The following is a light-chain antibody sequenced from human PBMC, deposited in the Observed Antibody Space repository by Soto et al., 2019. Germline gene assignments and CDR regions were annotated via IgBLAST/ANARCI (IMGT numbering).Light chain of an antibody. CDR2: GAS. J-gene: IGKJ1*01. Sequence: EIVMTQSPATLSVSPGERVTLSCRASQSVSSKLAWYQQKPGQAPRLLIYGASTRATGIPARFSGSGSGTEFTLTISSLQSEDFAVYYCQQYNNWPQTFGQGTKVDI. CDR3: QQYNNWPQT. V-gene: IGKV3-15*01. CDR1: QSVSSK.